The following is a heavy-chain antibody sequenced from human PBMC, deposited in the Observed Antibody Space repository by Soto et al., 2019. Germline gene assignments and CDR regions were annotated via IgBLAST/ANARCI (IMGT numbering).Heavy chain of an antibody. Sequence: SATLYLTCTVSGGSISSGDYYWSWIRQPPGKGLEWIGYIYYSGSTYYNPSLKSRVTISVDTSKNQFSLKLSSVTAADTAVYYCASYDYGGNNFDYWGQGALVTVSS. CDR2: IYYSGST. CDR1: GGSISSGDYY. J-gene: IGHJ4*02. CDR3: ASYDYGGNNFDY. D-gene: IGHD4-17*01. V-gene: IGHV4-30-4*01.